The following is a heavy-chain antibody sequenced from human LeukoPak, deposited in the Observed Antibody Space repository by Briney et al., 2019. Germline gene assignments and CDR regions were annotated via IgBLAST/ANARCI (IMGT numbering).Heavy chain of an antibody. CDR2: IYSGGST. CDR3: ARHGIYYYDSSGPDY. V-gene: IGHV3-53*01. D-gene: IGHD3-22*01. Sequence: PGGSLRLSCAASGFTVSSNYMTWVRQAPGKGLEWVSVIYSGGSTYYADSVKGRFTISRDNSKNTLYLQMNSLRAEDTAMYYCARHGIYYYDSSGPDYWGQGTLVTVSS. CDR1: GFTVSSNY. J-gene: IGHJ4*02.